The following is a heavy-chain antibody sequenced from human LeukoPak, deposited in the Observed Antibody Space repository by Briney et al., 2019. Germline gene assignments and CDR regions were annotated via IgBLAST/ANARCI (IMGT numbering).Heavy chain of an antibody. J-gene: IGHJ4*02. CDR1: GFTFSNNG. D-gene: IGHD3-22*01. CDR2: ISAGGDPT. Sequence: GGSLRLSCAASGFTFSNNGMIWVRQSPGRGLEWVSCISAGGDPTYTAESVRGPFTLSRDNSTNTLFLQMNSPTAENTPVYYSAKPNGYYDYWGQGTLVAVSS. CDR3: AKPNGYYDY. V-gene: IGHV3-23*01.